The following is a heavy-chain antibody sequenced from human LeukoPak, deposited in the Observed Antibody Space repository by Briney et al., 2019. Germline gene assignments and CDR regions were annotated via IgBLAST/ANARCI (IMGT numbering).Heavy chain of an antibody. J-gene: IGHJ4*02. Sequence: GGSLRLSCAASGFTFSSYGMGWVRQAPGKGLEWVSAISGSGGSTYYADSVKGRFTFSRDNSKNTLSLQMSSLRVEDTAVYYCAKDRGEITGRFFDYWGQGSLVTVSS. CDR3: AKDRGEITGRFFDY. V-gene: IGHV3-23*01. D-gene: IGHD1-20*01. CDR2: ISGSGGST. CDR1: GFTFSSYG.